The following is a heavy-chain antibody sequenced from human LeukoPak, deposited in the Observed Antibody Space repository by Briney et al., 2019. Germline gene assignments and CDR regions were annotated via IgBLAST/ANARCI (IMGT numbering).Heavy chain of an antibody. CDR2: INPNSGGT. CDR1: GYTFTGYY. D-gene: IGHD6-19*01. CDR3: ARDLAVAGVYYYYYYGMDV. Sequence: ASVKVSCKASGYTFTGYYMHWVRQAPGQGLEWMGWINPNSGGTNYAQKFQGRVTMTRDTSISTAYMELSRLRSDDTAVYYSARDLAVAGVYYYYYYGMDVWGQGTTVTVSS. V-gene: IGHV1-2*02. J-gene: IGHJ6*02.